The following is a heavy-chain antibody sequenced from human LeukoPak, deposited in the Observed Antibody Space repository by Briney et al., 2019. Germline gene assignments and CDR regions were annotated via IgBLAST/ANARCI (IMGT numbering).Heavy chain of an antibody. CDR3: AARWDSGYDGIGFNYYYYGMDV. CDR1: GGSISSYY. J-gene: IGHJ6*02. V-gene: IGHV4-59*01. Sequence: SETLSLTCTVSGGSISSYYWSWIRQPPGKGLEWIGYIYYSGSTNYNPSLKSRVTISVDTSKNQFSLKLSSVTAADTAVYYCAARWDSGYDGIGFNYYYYGMDVWGQGTTVTVSS. D-gene: IGHD5-12*01. CDR2: IYYSGST.